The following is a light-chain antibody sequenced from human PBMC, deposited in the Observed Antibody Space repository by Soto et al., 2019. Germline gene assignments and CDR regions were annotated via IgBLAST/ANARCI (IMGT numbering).Light chain of an antibody. J-gene: IGKJ3*01. CDR2: GAS. CDR1: QSVSSN. Sequence: EIVMTQSPATLSVSPGERATLSCRASQSVSSNLAWYQQKPGQAPRLLIYGASTRATGVPVRFSGSGSGTEITLTISSLQPDDFATYYCQQYNSYLFTFGPGTKVDIK. CDR3: QQYNSYLFT. V-gene: IGKV3-15*01.